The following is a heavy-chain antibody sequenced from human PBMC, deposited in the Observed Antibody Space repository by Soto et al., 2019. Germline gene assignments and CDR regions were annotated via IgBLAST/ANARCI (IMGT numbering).Heavy chain of an antibody. V-gene: IGHV4-34*01. D-gene: IGHD1-26*01. J-gene: IGHJ6*02. CDR1: GGSFSGYY. Sequence: SETLSLTCAVYGGSFSGYYWSWIRQPPGKXLEWIGEINHSGSTNYNPSLKSRVTISVDTSKNQFSLKLNSVTAADTAVYYCARGPKGEVGGTWYYYAMDVWGQGTTVTVSS. CDR2: INHSGST. CDR3: ARGPKGEVGGTWYYYAMDV.